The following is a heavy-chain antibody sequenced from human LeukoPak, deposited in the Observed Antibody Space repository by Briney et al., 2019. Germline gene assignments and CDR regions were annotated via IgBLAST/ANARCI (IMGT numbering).Heavy chain of an antibody. CDR3: AKDTVAAAGWHFFDY. J-gene: IGHJ4*02. V-gene: IGHV3-23*01. Sequence: GSLRLSCAASGFTFSSYAMSWVRQAPGKGLEWVSAISGSGGSTYYADSVKGRFTISRDNAKNSLYLQMNSLRAEDTALYYCAKDTVAAAGWHFFDYWGQGTLVTVSS. CDR2: ISGSGGST. D-gene: IGHD6-13*01. CDR1: GFTFSSYA.